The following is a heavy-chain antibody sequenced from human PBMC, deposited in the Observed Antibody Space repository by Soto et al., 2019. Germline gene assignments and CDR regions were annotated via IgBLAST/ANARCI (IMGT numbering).Heavy chain of an antibody. CDR3: AKIQDIVVVQVLAAFDY. CDR2: ISGSGGST. J-gene: IGHJ4*02. Sequence: GGSLRLSCAASGFTFSSYAMSWVRQAPGKGLEWVSAISGSGGSTYYADSVKGRFTISRDNSKNTLYLQMNSLRAEDTAVYYCAKIQDIVVVQVLAAFDYWGQGTLVTVSS. V-gene: IGHV3-23*01. D-gene: IGHD2-15*01. CDR1: GFTFSSYA.